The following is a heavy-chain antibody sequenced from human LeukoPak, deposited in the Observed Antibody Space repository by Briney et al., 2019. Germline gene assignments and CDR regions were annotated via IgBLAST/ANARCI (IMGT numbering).Heavy chain of an antibody. D-gene: IGHD4-17*01. V-gene: IGHV3-21*01. Sequence: PGGSLRLSCAASGFTFSSYSMNWVRQAPGKGLEWVASISSSSSYIHYADSVKGRFTISRDNAKNSLYLQMNSLRAEDTAVYYCANYGDYAVDYWGQGTLVTVSS. CDR1: GFTFSSYS. CDR3: ANYGDYAVDY. CDR2: ISSSSSYI. J-gene: IGHJ4*02.